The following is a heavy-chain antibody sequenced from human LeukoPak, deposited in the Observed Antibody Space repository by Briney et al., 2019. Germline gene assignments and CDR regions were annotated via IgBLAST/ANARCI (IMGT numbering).Heavy chain of an antibody. CDR2: IYHSGST. V-gene: IGHV4-30-2*01. Sequence: SETLSLTCTVSGGSISSGGYYWSWIRQPPGKGLEWIGYIYHSGSTYYNPSLKSRVTISVDRSKNQFSLKLSSVTAADTAVYYCARLTGYCSSTSCYNEAFDIWGQGTMVTVSS. J-gene: IGHJ3*02. D-gene: IGHD2-2*02. CDR1: GGSISSGGYY. CDR3: ARLTGYCSSTSCYNEAFDI.